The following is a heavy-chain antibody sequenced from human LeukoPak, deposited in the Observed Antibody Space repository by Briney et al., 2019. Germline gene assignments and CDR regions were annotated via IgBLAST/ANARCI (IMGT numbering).Heavy chain of an antibody. V-gene: IGHV1-2*02. J-gene: IGHJ4*02. CDR2: INPNSGGT. CDR1: GYTFTGYY. D-gene: IGHD3-16*01. Sequence: ASVKVSCKASGYTFTGYYMHWVRQAPGQGLEWMGWINPNSGGTNYAQKFQGRVTMTRDTSITTAYMELSSLLSDDTAVFYCARDRGPSDSFDFWGQGTLVTVST. CDR3: ARDRGPSDSFDF.